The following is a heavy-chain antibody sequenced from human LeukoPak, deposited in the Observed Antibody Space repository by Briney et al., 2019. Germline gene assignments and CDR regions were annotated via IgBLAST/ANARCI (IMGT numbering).Heavy chain of an antibody. V-gene: IGHV5-51*01. CDR2: IYPGDSDT. J-gene: IGHJ3*02. D-gene: IGHD3-9*01. Sequence: GESLKISCKGSGYSFNSYWIGWVRQMPGKGLEWMGIIYPGDSDTRYSPSFQGQVTISADKSISTAYLQWSSLKASDTAMYYCARQTLALRYFDWLSLGAFDIWGQGTMVTVSS. CDR3: ARQTLALRYFDWLSLGAFDI. CDR1: GYSFNSYW.